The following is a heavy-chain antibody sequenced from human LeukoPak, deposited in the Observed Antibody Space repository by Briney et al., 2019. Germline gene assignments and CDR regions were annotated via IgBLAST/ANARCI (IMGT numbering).Heavy chain of an antibody. D-gene: IGHD6-19*01. Sequence: ASVKVSCKASGYTFTGYYVHWVRQAPGQGLEWMGWINPYSGDTNYAQKLQGRATMTTDTSTRTAYMELRSLRSDDTAVYYCARDGVVAVSGIFDYWGQGTLVTVSS. CDR1: GYTFTGYY. CDR3: ARDGVVAVSGIFDY. J-gene: IGHJ4*02. V-gene: IGHV1-2*02. CDR2: INPYSGDT.